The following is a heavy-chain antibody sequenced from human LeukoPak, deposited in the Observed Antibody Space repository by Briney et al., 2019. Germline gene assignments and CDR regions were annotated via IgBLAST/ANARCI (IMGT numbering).Heavy chain of an antibody. CDR3: ARESPKDCTNGVCPNDAFDI. V-gene: IGHV1-46*01. CDR1: GYTFTSYY. Sequence: GASVKVSCKASGYTFTSYYMHWVRQAPGQGLEWMGIINPSGGSTSYAQKFQGRVTMTRDTSTSTVYMELGSLRSEDTAVYYCARESPKDCTNGVCPNDAFDIWGQGTMVTVSS. CDR2: INPSGGST. J-gene: IGHJ3*02. D-gene: IGHD2-8*01.